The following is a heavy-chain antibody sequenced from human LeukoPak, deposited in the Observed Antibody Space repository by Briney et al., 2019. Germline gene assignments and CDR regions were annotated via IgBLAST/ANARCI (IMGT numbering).Heavy chain of an antibody. D-gene: IGHD6-13*01. V-gene: IGHV4-4*07. Sequence: SETLSLTCTVSVGSISSYYWSWIRQPAGKGLEWIGHIYSSGSTNYNPSLKGRVTMSVATSKNQFSLHLSSVTAADTAVYYCARSAFLVTAPGLYYFDYWGQGALVTVSS. CDR1: VGSISSYY. J-gene: IGHJ4*02. CDR3: ARSAFLVTAPGLYYFDY. CDR2: IYSSGST.